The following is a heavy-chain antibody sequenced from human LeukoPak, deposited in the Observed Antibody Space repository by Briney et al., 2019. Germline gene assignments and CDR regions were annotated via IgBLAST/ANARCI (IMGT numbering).Heavy chain of an antibody. Sequence: GGSLRLSCAASGFSFNRRGMNWVRHPPGKGLEWVSYISPRSETIYCPESVKGRFFVSRDDSKDSLYLQMHTLRAEDTAVYYCARIDGPTVFTHYMHLWGKGTTVPLAS. CDR1: GFSFNRRG. D-gene: IGHD3-16*01. J-gene: IGHJ6*03. CDR2: ISPRSETI. CDR3: ARIDGPTVFTHYMHL. V-gene: IGHV3-48*04.